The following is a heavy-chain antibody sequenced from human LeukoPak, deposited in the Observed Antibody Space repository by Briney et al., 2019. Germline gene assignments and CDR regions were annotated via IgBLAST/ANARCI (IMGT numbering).Heavy chain of an antibody. V-gene: IGHV3-7*01. CDR3: ARDSSPRYSGYDWVF. Sequence: GGSLRLSCAASGFAFSDYWMSWVRQAPGKGLEWLANINQDGSQTSYVDSVRGRFTVSRDNPKNSLYLQMNSLRADDTAVYYCARDSSPRYSGYDWVFWGRGTLVTVSS. J-gene: IGHJ4*02. D-gene: IGHD5-12*01. CDR1: GFAFSDYW. CDR2: INQDGSQT.